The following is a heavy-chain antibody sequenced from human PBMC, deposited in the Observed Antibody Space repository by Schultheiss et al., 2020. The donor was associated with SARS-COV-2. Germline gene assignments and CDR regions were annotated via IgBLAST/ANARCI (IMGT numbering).Heavy chain of an antibody. Sequence: SETLSLTCTVSGGSISSGGYYWSWIRQHPGKGLEWIGYIYYSGSTYYNPSLKSRVTISVDTSKNQFSLNLSSVTAADTAVYYCARRGYTYGSPTFDYWGQGSLVTVSS. CDR3: ARRGYTYGSPTFDY. CDR1: GGSISSGGYY. CDR2: IYYSGST. D-gene: IGHD5-18*01. V-gene: IGHV4-31*03. J-gene: IGHJ4*02.